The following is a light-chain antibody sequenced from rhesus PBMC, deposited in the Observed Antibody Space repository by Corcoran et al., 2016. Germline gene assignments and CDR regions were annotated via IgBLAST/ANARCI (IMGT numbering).Light chain of an antibody. CDR2: AAS. Sequence: DIQMTQSPSALSASVGDRVTVTCRASQGINQELSWYQQKPGKAPSLLIHAASILQTGVSSRFSGSGSGTDYTLTINSLQPEDVATYYCLQDYATPWTFGQGTKVEI. CDR1: QGINQE. V-gene: IGKV1-94*01. CDR3: LQDYATPWT. J-gene: IGKJ1*01.